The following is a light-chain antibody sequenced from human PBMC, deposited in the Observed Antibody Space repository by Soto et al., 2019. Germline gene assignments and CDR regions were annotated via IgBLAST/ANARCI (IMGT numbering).Light chain of an antibody. Sequence: DLQMTQSPSSLSASVGDRVTISCRASQYTGTYLNWYQQKPGKAPNLLIYAASSLQSGVPSRFSGSGSGTDFTLTISSLQPEDFATYFCQQSFTTPRTFGPGTKVDI. CDR2: AAS. CDR3: QQSFTTPRT. J-gene: IGKJ3*01. CDR1: QYTGTY. V-gene: IGKV1-39*01.